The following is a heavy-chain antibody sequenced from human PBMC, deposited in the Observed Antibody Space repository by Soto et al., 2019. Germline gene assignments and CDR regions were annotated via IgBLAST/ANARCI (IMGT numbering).Heavy chain of an antibody. V-gene: IGHV4-31*03. Sequence: QVQLQESGPGLVKPSQTLSLTCTVSGGSISTGGYYWTWIRRHPGKGLEWIGYIYYSGSTYYNPSLKSRVTISVDTSKNQFSLKLSSVTAADTAVYYCARGLSVTLFDNWGQGTLVTVSS. CDR3: ARGLSVTLFDN. D-gene: IGHD4-17*01. CDR2: IYYSGST. CDR1: GGSISTGGYY. J-gene: IGHJ4*02.